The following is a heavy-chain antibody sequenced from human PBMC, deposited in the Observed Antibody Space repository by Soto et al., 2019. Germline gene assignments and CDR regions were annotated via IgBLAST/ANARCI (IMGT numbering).Heavy chain of an antibody. J-gene: IGHJ4*02. CDR2: ISVSGGST. Sequence: GGSLRLSCAASGFTFSSYAMSWVRQAPGKGMEWVSAISVSGGSTYYADSVKGRFTISRDNAKNTLYLQMNSLRAEDTAVYYRAKDPAIVVVVAARPDYWGQGTLVTVSS. CDR3: AKDPAIVVVVAARPDY. D-gene: IGHD2-15*01. V-gene: IGHV3-23*01. CDR1: GFTFSSYA.